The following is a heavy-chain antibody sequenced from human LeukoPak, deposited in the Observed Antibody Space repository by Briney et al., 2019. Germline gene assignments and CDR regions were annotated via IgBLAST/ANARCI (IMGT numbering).Heavy chain of an antibody. CDR3: AKSNFATSVYDGSLEC. V-gene: IGHV3-23*01. Sequence: PGGSLRLSCAASGFTFNNDAMSWVRQAPGKGLEWVSGISGSGISTYYADSVKGRFTISRDKYKNTLYLQINSLRAEDTAVYYRAKSNFATSVYDGSLECWAQGPLVPVSS. CDR1: GFTFNNDA. D-gene: IGHD5/OR15-5a*01. CDR2: ISGSGIST. J-gene: IGHJ1*01.